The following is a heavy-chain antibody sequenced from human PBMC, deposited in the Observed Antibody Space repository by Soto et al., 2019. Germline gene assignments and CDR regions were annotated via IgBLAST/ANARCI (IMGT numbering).Heavy chain of an antibody. CDR2: IIPIFGTA. CDR3: ARDNGNDFWSGYSDV. J-gene: IGHJ6*02. D-gene: IGHD3-3*01. Sequence: SVKVSCKASGGTFSSYAISWVRQAPGQGLERMGGIIPIFGTANYAQKFQGRVTITADESTSTAYMELSSLRSEDTAVYYCARDNGNDFWSGYSDVWGQGTTVTVSS. V-gene: IGHV1-69*13. CDR1: GGTFSSYA.